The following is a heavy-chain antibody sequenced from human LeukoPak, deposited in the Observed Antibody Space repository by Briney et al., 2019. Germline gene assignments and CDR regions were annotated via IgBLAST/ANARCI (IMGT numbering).Heavy chain of an antibody. CDR2: IYYSGST. J-gene: IGHJ6*03. CDR1: GGSISSYY. Sequence: SETLSLTCTVSGGSISSYYWSWIRQPPGKGLEWIGYIYYSGSTNYNPSLKSRVTISVDTSKNQFSLKLSSVTAADTAVYYCARTTEAHSWRTRYYDFYMDVWGKGTTVTVSS. CDR3: ARTTEAHSWRTRYYDFYMDV. D-gene: IGHD6-13*01. V-gene: IGHV4-59*01.